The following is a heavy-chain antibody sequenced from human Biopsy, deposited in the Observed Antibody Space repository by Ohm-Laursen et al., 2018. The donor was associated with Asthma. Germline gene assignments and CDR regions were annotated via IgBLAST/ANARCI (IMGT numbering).Heavy chain of an antibody. V-gene: IGHV4-61*01. CDR1: GGSDTSATFH. Sequence: SVTLSLTCTVTGGSDTSATFHWTWIRQPPGKGLEWIGNIHYSGSTYSNPSLKSRVTISVDTSKKQIFLRLSSVIAADTAVYYCAGFCSGGNCPDHWGQGTLVTVSS. CDR2: IHYSGST. CDR3: AGFCSGGNCPDH. D-gene: IGHD2-15*01. J-gene: IGHJ4*02.